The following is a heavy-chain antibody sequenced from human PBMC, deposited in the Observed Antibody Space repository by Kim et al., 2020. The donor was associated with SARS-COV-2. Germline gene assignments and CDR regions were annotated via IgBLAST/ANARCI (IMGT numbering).Heavy chain of an antibody. CDR2: ISWNSGSI. Sequence: GGSLRLSCAASGFTFGDYAMHWVRQAPGKGLEWVSGISWNSGSIGYADSVKGRFTISRDNAKNSLYLQMNSLRAEDTALYYCAKDIVSAVAGASNWFDPWGQGTLVTVSS. CDR3: AKDIVSAVAGASNWFDP. J-gene: IGHJ5*02. D-gene: IGHD6-19*01. V-gene: IGHV3-9*01. CDR1: GFTFGDYA.